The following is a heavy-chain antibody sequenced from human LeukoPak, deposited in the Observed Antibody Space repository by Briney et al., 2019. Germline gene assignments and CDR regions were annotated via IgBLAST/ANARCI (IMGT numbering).Heavy chain of an antibody. CDR2: IYYSGST. CDR1: GGSISSYY. Sequence: SETLSLTCTVSGGSISSYYWSWIRQPPGKGLEWIGYIYYSGSTNYNPSLKSRVTISVDTSKNQFSLKLSSVTAADTAVYYCASSDYYYYGMDVWGQGTTVTVSS. V-gene: IGHV4-59*08. CDR3: ASSDYYYYGMDV. J-gene: IGHJ6*02. D-gene: IGHD3-10*01.